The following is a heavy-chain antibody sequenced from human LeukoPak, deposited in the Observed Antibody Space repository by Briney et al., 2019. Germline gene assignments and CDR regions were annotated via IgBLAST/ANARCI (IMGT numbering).Heavy chain of an antibody. CDR2: IHYIGNT. CDR3: ARVRDDYFFDY. V-gene: IGHV4-31*03. CDR1: GDSISTSGYY. Sequence: SETLSLTRTVSGDSISTSGYYWSWLRQHPGTGLEWIAYIHYIGNTYYNPSLESRFTMPVDTSSNQCSLNVASVTAADTAVYYCARVRDDYFFDYWGQGILVTVSS. J-gene: IGHJ4*02. D-gene: IGHD3-3*01.